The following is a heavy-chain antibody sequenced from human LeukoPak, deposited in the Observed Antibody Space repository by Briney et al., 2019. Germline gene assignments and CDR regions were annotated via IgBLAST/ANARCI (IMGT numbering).Heavy chain of an antibody. CDR1: GYTLTELS. J-gene: IGHJ4*02. Sequence: ASVKVSCKVSGYTLTELSMHWVRQAPGRGLEWMGGFDPEDGETIYAQKFQGRVTMTEDTSTDTAYMELSSLRSEDTAVYYRATSYCTNGVCRYFDYWGQGTLVTVSS. CDR3: ATSYCTNGVCRYFDY. CDR2: FDPEDGET. V-gene: IGHV1-24*01. D-gene: IGHD2-8*01.